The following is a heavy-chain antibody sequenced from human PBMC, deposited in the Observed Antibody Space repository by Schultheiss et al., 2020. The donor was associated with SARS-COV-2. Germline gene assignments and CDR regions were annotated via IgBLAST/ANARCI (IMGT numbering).Heavy chain of an antibody. V-gene: IGHV3-53*04. J-gene: IGHJ6*02. CDR3: ARSRPSYGMDV. CDR2: IYSGGST. Sequence: GGSLRLSCAASGFTFDDYAMHWVRQAPGKGLEWVSVIYSGGSTYYADSVKGRFTISRHNSKNTLYLQMNSLRAEDTAVYYCARSRPSYGMDVWGQGTTVTVSS. D-gene: IGHD6-6*01. CDR1: GFTFDDYA.